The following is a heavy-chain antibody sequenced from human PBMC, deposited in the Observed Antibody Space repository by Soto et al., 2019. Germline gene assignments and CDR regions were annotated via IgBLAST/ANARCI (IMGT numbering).Heavy chain of an antibody. D-gene: IGHD3-16*01. CDR1: GYSFISYW. CDR3: VRQGLGGLSSSPDF. CDR2: IFPADFDI. Sequence: PGESLKISCKGSGYSFISYWIAWVRQMPGRGPEWMGMIFPADFDIRYSPSFEGHITISADTSTTTAFVQWSSLKASDTAIYYCVRQGLGGLSSSPDFRGRGTVVTVSS. V-gene: IGHV5-51*01. J-gene: IGHJ4*02.